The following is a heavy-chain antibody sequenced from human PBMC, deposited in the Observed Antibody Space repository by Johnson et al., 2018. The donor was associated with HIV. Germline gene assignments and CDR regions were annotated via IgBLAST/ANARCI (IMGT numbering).Heavy chain of an antibody. CDR2: INWNGGST. D-gene: IGHD3-10*01. CDR3: ARDGSITMVQGGSDTFDI. V-gene: IGHV3-20*04. Sequence: VQLVESGGGFVEPGGSLRLSCAASGFTFNDYGMSWVRPAPGHGLEWVSGINWNGGSTGSADSVKGRFTISRDNAKNSLYLRMNSLRAEDTAFYYCARDGSITMVQGGSDTFDIWGQGTMVSVSS. CDR1: GFTFNDYG. J-gene: IGHJ3*02.